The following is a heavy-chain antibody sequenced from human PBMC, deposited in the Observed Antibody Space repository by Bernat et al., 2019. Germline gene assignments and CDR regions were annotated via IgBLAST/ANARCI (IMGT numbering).Heavy chain of an antibody. D-gene: IGHD5-18*01. CDR2: IYWDDDK. CDR3: AHRQRRMQLWDYGEFDY. J-gene: IGHJ4*02. CDR1: GFSLSTSGVG. V-gene: IGHV2-5*02. Sequence: QITLKESGPTLVKPTQTLTLTCTFSGFSLSTSGVGVGWIRQPPGKALECLALIYWDDDKRYSPSLKSRLTITKDTSKNQVVLTMTNMDPVDTATYFCAHRQRRMQLWDYGEFDYWGQGTLVTVSS.